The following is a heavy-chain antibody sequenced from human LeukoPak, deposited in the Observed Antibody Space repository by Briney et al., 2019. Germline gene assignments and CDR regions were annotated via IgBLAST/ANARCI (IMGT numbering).Heavy chain of an antibody. J-gene: IGHJ4*02. D-gene: IGHD1-26*01. V-gene: IGHV4-39*01. Sequence: KTSETLSLTCTVSGGSISSSSYYWGWIRQPPGKGLEWIGSIYYSGSTYYNPSLKSRVTISVDTSKNQFSLKLSSVTAADTAVYYCARQGSYRSDYWGQGTLVTASS. CDR2: IYYSGST. CDR3: ARQGSYRSDY. CDR1: GGSISSSSYY.